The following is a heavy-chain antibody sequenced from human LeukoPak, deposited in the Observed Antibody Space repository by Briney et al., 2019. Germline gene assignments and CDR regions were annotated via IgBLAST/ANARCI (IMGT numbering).Heavy chain of an antibody. V-gene: IGHV4-39*07. CDR1: GGSISSSSYY. CDR3: ARRAGTTAGGFDY. D-gene: IGHD1-1*01. J-gene: IGHJ4*02. Sequence: SETLSLTCTVSGGSISSSSYYWGWIRQPPGKGLEWIGSIYYSGSTYYNPSLKSRVTISVDTSKNQFSLKLSSVTAADTAVYYCARRAGTTAGGFDYWGQGTLVTVSS. CDR2: IYYSGST.